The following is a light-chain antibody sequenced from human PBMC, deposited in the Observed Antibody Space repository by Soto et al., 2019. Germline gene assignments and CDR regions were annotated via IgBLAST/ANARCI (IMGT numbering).Light chain of an antibody. V-gene: IGLV2-8*01. CDR2: GVT. CDR3: SSYAGNTNVI. CDR1: SSDVGGYGH. Sequence: QSALTQPPSASGSPGQSVTISCTGTSSDVGGYGHVSWYQQRPGKAPKLMIYGVTQRPSGVPDRFSGPKSGNTASLTVSGLQAEDEADYYCSSYAGNTNVIFGGGTKLTVL. J-gene: IGLJ2*01.